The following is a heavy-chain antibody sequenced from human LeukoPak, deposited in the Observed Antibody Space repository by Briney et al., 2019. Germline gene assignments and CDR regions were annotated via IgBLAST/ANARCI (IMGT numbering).Heavy chain of an antibody. CDR2: IYSAGNT. D-gene: IGHD3-9*01. CDR1: GFTVSSNY. CDR3: VSYSDPLTSYSFDY. Sequence: GGSLRLSCAASGFTVSSNYMSWIRQAPGKGLEWVSIIYSAGNTYYADSVKGRFTISRDDSKNTLSLQMNSLRAEDTAVYYCVSYSDPLTSYSFDYWGQGTLVTVSS. V-gene: IGHV3-53*01. J-gene: IGHJ4*02.